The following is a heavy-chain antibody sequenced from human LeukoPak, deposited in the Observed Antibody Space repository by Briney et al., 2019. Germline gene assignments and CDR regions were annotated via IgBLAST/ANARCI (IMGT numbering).Heavy chain of an antibody. CDR1: GFIFSSHG. J-gene: IGHJ4*02. D-gene: IGHD3-22*01. CDR3: TRGRYYYDSSGYH. V-gene: IGHV3-49*04. Sequence: GGSLRLSCAASGFIFSSHGMNWVRQAPGKGLEWVGFIRSKAYGGTTEYAASVKGRFTISRDDSKSIAYLQMNSLKTEDTAVYYCTRGRYYYDSSGYHWGQGTLVTVSS. CDR2: IRSKAYGGTT.